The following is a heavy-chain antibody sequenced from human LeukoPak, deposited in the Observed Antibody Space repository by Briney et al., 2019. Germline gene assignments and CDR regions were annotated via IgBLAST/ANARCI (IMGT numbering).Heavy chain of an antibody. CDR3: AKSYGSGRAHDF. V-gene: IGHV1-46*01. CDR1: GYTFTNYY. J-gene: IGHJ4*02. D-gene: IGHD3-10*01. CDR2: INPRDGST. Sequence: ASVKVSCKASGYTFTNYYIHWVRQAPGQGLEWMGLINPRDGSTTYAQRFQGRVTMTRETSTSTVYMDLSNLRSDDTAVYYCAKSYGSGRAHDFWGQGTLVTASS.